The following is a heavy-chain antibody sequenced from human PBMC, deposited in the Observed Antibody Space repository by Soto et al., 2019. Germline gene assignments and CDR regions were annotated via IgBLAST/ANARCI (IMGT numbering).Heavy chain of an antibody. Sequence: GGSLRLSCAASGFTFSSYAMHWVRQAPGKGLEWVAVISYDGSNKYYADSVKGRFTISRDNSKNTLYLQMNSLRAEDTAVYYCARDSNSSGYYYPSYYFDYWGQGTLVTVSS. CDR3: ARDSNSSGYYYPSYYFDY. J-gene: IGHJ4*02. CDR2: ISYDGSNK. D-gene: IGHD3-22*01. CDR1: GFTFSSYA. V-gene: IGHV3-30-3*01.